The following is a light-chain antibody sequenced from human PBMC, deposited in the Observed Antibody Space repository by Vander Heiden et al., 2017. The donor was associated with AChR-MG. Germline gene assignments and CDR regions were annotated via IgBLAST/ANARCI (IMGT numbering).Light chain of an antibody. CDR2: DVS. CDR1: SSDVGGYNY. Sequence: SALTQPASVLGAPGQSLTISCTGPSSDVGGYNYVSWYQQHPGKAPKLMIYDVSKRPSGVSNRFSGSKSGNTASLTISGLQAEDEADYYCSSYTSSSTLVVFGTGTKVTVL. J-gene: IGLJ1*01. V-gene: IGLV2-14*01. CDR3: SSYTSSSTLVV.